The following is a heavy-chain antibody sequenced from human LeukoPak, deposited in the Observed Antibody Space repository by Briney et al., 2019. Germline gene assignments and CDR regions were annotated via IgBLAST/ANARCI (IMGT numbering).Heavy chain of an antibody. D-gene: IGHD2/OR15-2a*01. V-gene: IGHV3-23*01. Sequence: GGSLRLSCAASGFTFNTYSMNWVRQAPGKGLEWVSGVSPSGDITYYADSVKGRFTISRDNSKSTLYLQMNSLRAEDTAVYYCARAGNIRFDYWGQGTLVTVSS. CDR3: ARAGNIRFDY. J-gene: IGHJ4*02. CDR2: VSPSGDIT. CDR1: GFTFNTYS.